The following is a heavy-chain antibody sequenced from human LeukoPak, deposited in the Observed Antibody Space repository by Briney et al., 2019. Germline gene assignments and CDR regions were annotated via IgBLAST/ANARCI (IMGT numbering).Heavy chain of an antibody. J-gene: IGHJ4*02. CDR3: ASNYIADYYFDY. CDR2: IYYSGST. CDR1: GGSISSYY. D-gene: IGHD3-10*01. V-gene: IGHV4-59*01. Sequence: SETLSLTCTVSGGSISSYYWSWIRQPPGKGLEWIGYIYYSGSTNYNPSLKSRVTMSVDTSKNQFSLKLSSVTAADTAVYYCASNYIADYYFDYWGQGTLVTVSS.